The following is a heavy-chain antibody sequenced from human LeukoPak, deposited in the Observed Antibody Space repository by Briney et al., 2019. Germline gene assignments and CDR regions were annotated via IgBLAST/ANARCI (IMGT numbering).Heavy chain of an antibody. D-gene: IGHD2-8*01. Sequence: SETLSLTCAVYGGSFSGYYWSWIRQPPGKGLEWIGSIYYSGSTYYNPSLKSRVTISVDTSKNQFSLKLSSVTAADTAVYYCARITWSSNWFDPWGQGTLVTVSS. CDR2: IYYSGST. V-gene: IGHV4-34*01. CDR3: ARITWSSNWFDP. CDR1: GGSFSGYY. J-gene: IGHJ5*02.